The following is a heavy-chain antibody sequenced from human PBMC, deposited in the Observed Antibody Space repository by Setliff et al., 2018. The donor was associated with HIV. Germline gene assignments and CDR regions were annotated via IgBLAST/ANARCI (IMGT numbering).Heavy chain of an antibody. D-gene: IGHD6-19*01. CDR1: GVSISNGVYF. Sequence: SETLSLTCSVSGVSISNGVYFWSWLRQHPGKGLEWVGYIYYSGDTYYNPSLKSRVTISVDTSENRFSLALNSVTAADTAVYYCATEMAAIRQDAFDIWGLGTRVTVSS. J-gene: IGHJ3*02. V-gene: IGHV4-31*03. CDR3: ATEMAAIRQDAFDI. CDR2: IYYSGDT.